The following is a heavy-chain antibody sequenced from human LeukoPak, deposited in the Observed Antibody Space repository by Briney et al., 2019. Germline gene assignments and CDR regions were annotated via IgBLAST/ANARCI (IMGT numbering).Heavy chain of an antibody. CDR1: GFTFYSDW. Sequence: TGGSLRHSCAASGFTFYSDWMTWVRQAPGKGLEWVANINPDGSQKYYVDSVKGRFTISRDNAKNSLSLQMNSLRAEDTALYYCARHDCTSANCPLDYWGQGTLVAVSS. D-gene: IGHD2-2*01. J-gene: IGHJ4*02. CDR2: INPDGSQK. CDR3: ARHDCTSANCPLDY. V-gene: IGHV3-7*03.